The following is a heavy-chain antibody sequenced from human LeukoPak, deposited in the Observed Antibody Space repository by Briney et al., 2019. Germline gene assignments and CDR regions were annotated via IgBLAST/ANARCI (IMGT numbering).Heavy chain of an antibody. Sequence: RSGGSLRLSCAASGFTVSGNYMSWVRQAPGKGLECVSVIYSGGSTNYADSVKGRFTISRDNSKNTLFLQMNRLRAEDTAVSYCASPGRSRLNGYFDLWGRGTLVTVSS. V-gene: IGHV3-66*02. CDR2: IYSGGST. CDR3: ASPGRSRLNGYFDL. CDR1: GFTVSGNY. J-gene: IGHJ2*01.